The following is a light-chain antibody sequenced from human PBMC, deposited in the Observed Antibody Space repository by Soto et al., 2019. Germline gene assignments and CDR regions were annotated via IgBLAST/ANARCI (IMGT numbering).Light chain of an antibody. CDR3: RSYTSSSTLVV. J-gene: IGLJ2*01. Sequence: QSALTQPASVSGSPGQSITISCTGTSSDVGGYNYVYWYQQHPGKAPKLMIYDVSTRPSGVSNRFSGSKSGNTASLTISGLQAEDEADYYCRSYTSSSTLVVFGGGTKVTVL. CDR1: SSDVGGYNY. CDR2: DVS. V-gene: IGLV2-14*01.